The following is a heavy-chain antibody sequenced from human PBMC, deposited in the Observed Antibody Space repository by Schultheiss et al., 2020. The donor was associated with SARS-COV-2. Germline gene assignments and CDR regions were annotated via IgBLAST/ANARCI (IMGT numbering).Heavy chain of an antibody. CDR3: ARVHQGFD. D-gene: IGHD3-10*01. CDR1: GGSISSYY. V-gene: IGHV4-59*06. CDR2: IYYSGST. J-gene: IGHJ4*02. Sequence: GSLRLSCTVSGGSISSYYWSWIRQPAGKGLEWIGYIYYSGSTYYNPSLKSRVTISVDTSKNQFSLKLSSVTAADTAVYYCARVHQGFDWGQGTLVTVSS.